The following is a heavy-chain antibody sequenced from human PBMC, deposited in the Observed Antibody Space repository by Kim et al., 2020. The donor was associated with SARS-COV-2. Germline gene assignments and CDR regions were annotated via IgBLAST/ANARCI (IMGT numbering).Heavy chain of an antibody. CDR3: AKDSDYYGSGSPRALV. CDR1: GFTFDDSA. CDR2: ISWNSGSI. V-gene: IGHV3-9*01. Sequence: GGSLRLSCAASGFTFDDSAMHWVRQASGKGLEWVSGISWNSGSIGYADSVKGRFTISRDNAKKSLYLQMKSLRAEDTALYYCAKDSDYYGSGSPRALVWGQGTMVTVSS. J-gene: IGHJ3*01. D-gene: IGHD3-10*01.